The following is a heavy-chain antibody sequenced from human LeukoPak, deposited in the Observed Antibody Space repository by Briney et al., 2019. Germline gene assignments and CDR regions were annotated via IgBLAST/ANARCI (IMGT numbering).Heavy chain of an antibody. J-gene: IGHJ4*02. D-gene: IGHD3-3*01. V-gene: IGHV4-39*07. CDR3: ARDYDFWSGYYTQ. Sequence: SETLSLTCTVSDGSISSSSYYWGWIRQPPGKGLEWIGSIYYSGSTYYSPSLKSRVAISVDTSKNQFSLKLSSVTAADTAVYYCARDYDFWSGYYTQWGQGTLVTVSS. CDR2: IYYSGST. CDR1: DGSISSSSYY.